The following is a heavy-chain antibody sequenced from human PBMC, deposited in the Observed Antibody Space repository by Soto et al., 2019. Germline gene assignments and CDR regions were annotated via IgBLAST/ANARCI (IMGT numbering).Heavy chain of an antibody. CDR3: TTGAYCSSTGCYTAYYYLGLDV. CDR1: GFTFSKAW. CDR2: IKSKNDGGTT. D-gene: IGHD2-2*02. Sequence: GGSLRLSCAASGFTFSKAWMNWVRQAPGKGLEWVGHIKSKNDGGTTDYAAPVKGRFTISRDDSKNTLYLQIDTLKTEDTAVYYCTTGAYCSSTGCYTAYYYLGLDVWG. V-gene: IGHV3-15*01. J-gene: IGHJ6*02.